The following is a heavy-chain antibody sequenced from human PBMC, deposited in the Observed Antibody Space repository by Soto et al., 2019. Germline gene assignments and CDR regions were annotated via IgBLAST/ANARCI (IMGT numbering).Heavy chain of an antibody. D-gene: IGHD6-6*01. J-gene: IGHJ6*02. CDR1: AFTFSNYSSYS. CDR3: ARKQLVRSYYYGMDV. V-gene: IGHV3-21*01. Sequence: GGSLRLSCAASAFTFSNYSSYSMNWVRQAPGKGLEWVSSISSSSSYIYYADSVKGRSTISRDNAKTSLYLQMNSLRAEDTAVYYCARKQLVRSYYYGMDVWGQGTTVTVSS. CDR2: ISSSSSYI.